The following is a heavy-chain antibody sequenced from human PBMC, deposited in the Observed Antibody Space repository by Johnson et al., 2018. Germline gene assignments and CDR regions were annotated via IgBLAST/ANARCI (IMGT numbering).Heavy chain of an antibody. CDR2: IWYDGSNK. V-gene: IGHV3-33*01. D-gene: IGHD1-26*01. CDR3: ARGSGNYYYGLDV. Sequence: QVQLVESGGGVVQPGRSLRLSCAASGFTFNNYGMHWVRQAPGKGLEWVAVIWYDGSNKYYADSVKGRFAISRDNSKNTLDLQMNSLRAEDTAVYYCARGSGNYYYGLDVWGQGTTVTVSS. J-gene: IGHJ6*02. CDR1: GFTFNNYG.